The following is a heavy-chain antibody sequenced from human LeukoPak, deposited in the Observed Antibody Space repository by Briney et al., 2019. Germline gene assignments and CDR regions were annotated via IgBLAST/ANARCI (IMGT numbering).Heavy chain of an antibody. V-gene: IGHV4-38-2*02. D-gene: IGHD3-22*01. CDR2: IYHSGST. Sequence: SETLSLTCTVSGYSISSGYHWGWIRQPPGKGLEWIGTIYHSGSTYYNPSLKSRVTISVDTSKNQFSLKLSSVTAADTAVYYCARFLGYYDSSGYLHNGELDYWGQGTLVTVSS. CDR1: GYSISSGYH. J-gene: IGHJ4*02. CDR3: ARFLGYYDSSGYLHNGELDY.